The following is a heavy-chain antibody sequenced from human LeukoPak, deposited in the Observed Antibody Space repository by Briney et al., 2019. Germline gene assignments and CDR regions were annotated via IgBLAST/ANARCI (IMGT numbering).Heavy chain of an antibody. CDR3: ARLYSGVTRPFDY. CDR1: GGSISPYY. J-gene: IGHJ4*02. D-gene: IGHD4-23*01. V-gene: IGHV4-38-2*02. Sequence: SETLSLTCTVSGGSISPYYWSWIRQPPGKGLEWIGSIYHSGSTYYNPSLKSRVTISVDTSKNQFSLKLSSVTAADTAVYYCARLYSGVTRPFDYWGQGTLVTVS. CDR2: IYHSGST.